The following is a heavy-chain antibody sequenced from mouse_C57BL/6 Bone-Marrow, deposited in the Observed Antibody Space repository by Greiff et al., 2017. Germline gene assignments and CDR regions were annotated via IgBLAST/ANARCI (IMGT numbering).Heavy chain of an antibody. J-gene: IGHJ2*01. D-gene: IGHD1-1*01. V-gene: IGHV2-6*03. CDR3: ARAYYYGTCFDY. Sequence: VQRVESGPGLVAPSQSLSITCTVSGFSLTSYGVHWVRQPPGKGLEWLVVIWSDGSTTYHSALKSRLSISKDNSKSQVFLKMNSLHTDDTAMYYCARAYYYGTCFDYWGQGTTLTVSS. CDR1: GFSLTSYG. CDR2: IWSDGST.